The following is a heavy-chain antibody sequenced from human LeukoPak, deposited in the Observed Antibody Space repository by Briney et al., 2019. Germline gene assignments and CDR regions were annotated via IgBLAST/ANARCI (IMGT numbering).Heavy chain of an antibody. CDR3: ASSLLRFNDYGDPWSDFYY. J-gene: IGHJ4*02. CDR2: ISAYNGNT. D-gene: IGHD4-17*01. CDR1: GYTFTSSD. V-gene: IGHV1-18*01. Sequence: ASVKVSCKTSGYTFTSSDINWVRQAPGQGLEWMGLISAYNGNTNYAQKLQGRVTMTTDTSTSTAYMELRSLRSDDTAVYYCASSLLRFNDYGDPWSDFYYWGQGTLVTVSS.